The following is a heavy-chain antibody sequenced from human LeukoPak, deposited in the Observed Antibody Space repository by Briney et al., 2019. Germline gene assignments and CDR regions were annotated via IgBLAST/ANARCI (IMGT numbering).Heavy chain of an antibody. Sequence: GGSLRLSCAASGLSFSDYWMHWVRQAPGKGLEWVSGISWNSGSIGYADSVKGRFTISRDNAKNSLYLQMNSLKAEDTALYYCAKVGDYGGNWYFDYWGQGTLVTVSS. V-gene: IGHV3-9*01. CDR3: AKVGDYGGNWYFDY. D-gene: IGHD4-17*01. CDR2: ISWNSGSI. J-gene: IGHJ4*02. CDR1: GLSFSDYW.